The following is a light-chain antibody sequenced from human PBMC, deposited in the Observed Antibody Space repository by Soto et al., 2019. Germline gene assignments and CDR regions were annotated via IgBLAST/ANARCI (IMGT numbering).Light chain of an antibody. CDR2: DAF. CDR1: QSISTW. V-gene: IGKV1-5*01. CDR3: QQYNSCLT. Sequence: DIQMTQSPSTLSASVGDRVTITCRASQSISTWLAWYQQKPGKAPKLLIYDAFYLERGVPSRFSGSGSGTEFTLTISSLQPDDLATYYCQQYNSCLTFGQGTKVEI. J-gene: IGKJ1*01.